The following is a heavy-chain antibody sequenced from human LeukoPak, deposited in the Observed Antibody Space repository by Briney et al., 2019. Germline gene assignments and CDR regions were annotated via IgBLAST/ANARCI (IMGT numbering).Heavy chain of an antibody. Sequence: GGSLRLSCAASGFTFSSYGMHWVRQAPGKGLEWVAFIRYDGSNKYYADSVKGRFTISRDNSKNTLYLQMNSLRAEDTAVYYCAKDGGYSYGYGDYWGQGTLVTVSS. CDR1: GFTFSSYG. CDR2: IRYDGSNK. D-gene: IGHD5-18*01. V-gene: IGHV3-30*02. J-gene: IGHJ4*02. CDR3: AKDGGYSYGYGDY.